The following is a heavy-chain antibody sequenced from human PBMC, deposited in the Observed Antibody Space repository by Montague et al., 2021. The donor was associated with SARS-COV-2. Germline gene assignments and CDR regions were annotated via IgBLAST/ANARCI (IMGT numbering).Heavy chain of an antibody. V-gene: IGHV4-61*02. J-gene: IGHJ4*02. CDR1: GGSISSGSYY. Sequence: TLSLTCTVSGGSISSGSYYWSWTRQPAGKGLEWIGRIYTSGSTNYNPSLKSRVTISVDTSKNQFSLKLSSVTAADTAVYYCARVVGFDLAYWGQGTLVTVSS. D-gene: IGHD2-21*01. CDR3: ARVVGFDLAY. CDR2: IYTSGST.